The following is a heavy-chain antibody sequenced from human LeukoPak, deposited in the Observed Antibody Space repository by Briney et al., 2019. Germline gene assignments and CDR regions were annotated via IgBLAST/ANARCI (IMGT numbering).Heavy chain of an antibody. CDR2: IIPIFGTA. CDR1: GGTFSSYA. D-gene: IGHD2-2*01. V-gene: IGHV1-69*05. Sequence: SVKVSCKASGGTFSSYAISWVRQAPGQGLEWMGGIIPIFGTANYAQKFQGRVTITTDESTSTAYMELSSLRSEDTAVYYCARTRGVPAANWFDPWGQGTLVTVSS. CDR3: ARTRGVPAANWFDP. J-gene: IGHJ5*02.